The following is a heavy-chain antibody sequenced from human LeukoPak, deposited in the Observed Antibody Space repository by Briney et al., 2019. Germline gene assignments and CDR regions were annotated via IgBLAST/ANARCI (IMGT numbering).Heavy chain of an antibody. V-gene: IGHV3-33*01. D-gene: IGHD4-17*01. Sequence: GGSLRLSCAASGFTFSRYAMHWVRQAPGKGLEWVAVIWYDGGNKYYADSVKGRFTISRDNSKNTLYLQMNSLRTEDTAVYYCARASYGDLLDYWGQGTLVTVSS. CDR2: IWYDGGNK. J-gene: IGHJ4*02. CDR1: GFTFSRYA. CDR3: ARASYGDLLDY.